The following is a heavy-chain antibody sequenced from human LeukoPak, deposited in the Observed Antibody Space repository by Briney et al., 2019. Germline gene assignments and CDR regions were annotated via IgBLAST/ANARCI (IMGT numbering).Heavy chain of an antibody. V-gene: IGHV3-7*01. D-gene: IGHD4-17*01. Sequence: PGGSLRLSCAASGFTFSSYWMSWVRQAPGKGLEWVANIKQDGSEKYYVDSVKGRFTISRDNAKNSLYLQMNSLRAEDTAVYYCAREAYLRKVPNSLRRDYWGQGTLVTVSS. J-gene: IGHJ4*02. CDR3: AREAYLRKVPNSLRRDY. CDR1: GFTFSSYW. CDR2: IKQDGSEK.